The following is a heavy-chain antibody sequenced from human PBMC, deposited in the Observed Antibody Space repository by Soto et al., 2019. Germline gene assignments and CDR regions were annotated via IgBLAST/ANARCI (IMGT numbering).Heavy chain of an antibody. CDR3: ASHSSHWPFFDF. D-gene: IGHD6-13*01. J-gene: IGHJ4*02. Sequence: PSETLSLTCTVSCGSISNFYWSWIRQPPGKGLEWIGYIYYTGLSNSNPSLNSRVTMSVDTSKNQFSLKLSSVTAADTAVYYCASHSSHWPFFDFWGQGTLVTVSS. V-gene: IGHV4-59*01. CDR1: CGSISNFY. CDR2: IYYTGLS.